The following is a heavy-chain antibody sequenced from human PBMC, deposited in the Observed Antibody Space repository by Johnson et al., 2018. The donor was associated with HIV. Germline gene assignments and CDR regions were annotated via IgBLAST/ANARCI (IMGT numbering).Heavy chain of an antibody. J-gene: IGHJ3*02. CDR2: ISYDGSYK. CDR3: ARVMGATQVMGAFDI. D-gene: IGHD1-26*01. V-gene: IGHV3-30*03. Sequence: QVQLVESGGGVVQPGRSLRLSCAASGFTFSTYGMHWVRQAPGKGLGWVAFISYDGSYKYYADSVKSRFTISRDNSKNTLYLQMNSLRAEDTAVYYCARVMGATQVMGAFDIWGQGTMVTVSS. CDR1: GFTFSTYG.